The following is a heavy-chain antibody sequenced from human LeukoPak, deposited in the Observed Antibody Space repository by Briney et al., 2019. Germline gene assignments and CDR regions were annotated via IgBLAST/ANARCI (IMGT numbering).Heavy chain of an antibody. J-gene: IGHJ5*02. CDR1: GYTFSSYG. CDR3: ARDNSVGDNAWWFDP. CDR2: INPTGGST. D-gene: IGHD1-26*01. Sequence: ASVKVSCKASGYTFSSYGISWVRQAPGQGLEWMGLINPTGGSTGYAQKFQGRVTMTRDMSTSTDYMELSSLRSEDTAIYYCARDNSVGDNAWWFDPWGQGTLVTVSS. V-gene: IGHV1-46*01.